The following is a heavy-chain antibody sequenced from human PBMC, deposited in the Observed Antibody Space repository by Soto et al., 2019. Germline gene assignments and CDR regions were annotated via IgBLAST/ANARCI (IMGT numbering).Heavy chain of an antibody. CDR3: ARFDFSSYIMDV. Sequence: SETLSLTCTVSGGSISSYYWSWIRQPPGKGLEWIGNIYYSGSTNYNPSLKSRVTISVDTSKNQFSLKLSAVTAADTAVYYCARFDFSSYIMDVWGQGTTVTVSS. CDR2: IYYSGST. J-gene: IGHJ6*02. V-gene: IGHV4-59*01. CDR1: GGSISSYY. D-gene: IGHD4-4*01.